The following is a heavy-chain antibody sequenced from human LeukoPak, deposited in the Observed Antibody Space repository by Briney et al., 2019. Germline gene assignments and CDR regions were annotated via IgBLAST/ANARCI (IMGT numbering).Heavy chain of an antibody. J-gene: IGHJ4*02. CDR2: IIWNSGSI. CDR1: GFTFDDYA. Sequence: GGSLRLSCAASGFTFDDYAMHWVRQAPGKGLEWVSGIIWNSGSIGYADSVKGRFTISRDNAKNSPYLQMNSLRAEDTALYYCAKQYSSSWFFFDYWGQGTLVTVSS. CDR3: AKQYSSSWFFFDY. V-gene: IGHV3-9*01. D-gene: IGHD6-13*01.